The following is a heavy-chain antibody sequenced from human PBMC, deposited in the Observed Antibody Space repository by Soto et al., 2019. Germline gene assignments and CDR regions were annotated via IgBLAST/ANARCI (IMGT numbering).Heavy chain of an antibody. D-gene: IGHD3-16*01. CDR2: FVPLFGTT. CDR1: RGTFSGYV. J-gene: IGHJ4*02. CDR3: ATHGLGVSSPPYFDN. V-gene: IGHV1-69*01. Sequence: QLVQSGSEVKKPGSSVKVFCQASRGTFSGYVVTWVRQATGQGLEWMGEFVPLFGTTNYAQRFSGRITLTAEESTSTAYMELRTLRSDDTAVYYCATHGLGVSSPPYFDNWGQGTLVTVSS.